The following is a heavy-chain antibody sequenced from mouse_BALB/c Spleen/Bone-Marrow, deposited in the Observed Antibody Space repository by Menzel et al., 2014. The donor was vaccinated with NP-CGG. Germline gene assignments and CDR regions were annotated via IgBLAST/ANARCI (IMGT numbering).Heavy chain of an antibody. Sequence: EVHLVESGGGLVQPGGSLRLSCATSGFTFXDYYMSWVRQPPGKALEWLGFIRNKANGYTTEYSASVKGRFTISRDNSQSILYLQMNTLRAVDSATYYCAKGDYYGSSYPFAYWGQGTLVTVSA. CDR2: IRNKANGYTT. D-gene: IGHD1-1*01. CDR3: AKGDYYGSSYPFAY. V-gene: IGHV7-3*02. J-gene: IGHJ3*01. CDR1: GFTFXDYY.